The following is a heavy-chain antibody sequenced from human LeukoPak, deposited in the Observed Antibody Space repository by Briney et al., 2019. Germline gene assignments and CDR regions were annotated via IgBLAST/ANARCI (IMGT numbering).Heavy chain of an antibody. CDR2: INPSGGST. J-gene: IGHJ4*02. V-gene: IGHV1-46*01. Sequence: GASVKVSCKASGYTFTSYYMHWVRQAPGQGLEWMGIINPSGGSTSYAQKFQGRVTMTRDTSTSTVYIELSSLRSEDTAVYYCASHKAVAAAGTGADDYWGQGTLVTVSS. CDR1: GYTFTSYY. CDR3: ASHKAVAAAGTGADDY. D-gene: IGHD6-13*01.